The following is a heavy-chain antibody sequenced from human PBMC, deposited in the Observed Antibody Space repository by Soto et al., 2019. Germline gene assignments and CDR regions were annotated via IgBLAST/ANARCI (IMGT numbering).Heavy chain of an antibody. D-gene: IGHD2-15*01. CDR1: GFIFSNFG. J-gene: IGHJ6*03. V-gene: IGHV3-30*18. CDR2: ISYDGNKR. Sequence: QVQLVESGGGVVQPGGSLTLSCAASGFIFSNFGMHWVRRAPGKGLEWLAVISYDGNKRYYSDSVKGRFTISRDNSDNTLYLQRNTLKADDTAVYFCAKDLRIAYYYMGGWGRGSTVTVSS. CDR3: AKDLRIAYYYMGG.